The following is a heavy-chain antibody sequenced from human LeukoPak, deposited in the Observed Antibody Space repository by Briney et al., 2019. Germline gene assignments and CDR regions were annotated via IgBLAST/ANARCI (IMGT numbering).Heavy chain of an antibody. CDR3: ASTRRDGYNYWAY. CDR1: GFTFSSYW. J-gene: IGHJ4*02. D-gene: IGHD5-24*01. V-gene: IGHV3-74*01. CDR2: INTDGSST. Sequence: GGSLRHSCAASGFTFSSYWMHWVRQAPGKGLVWVSRINTDGSSTNYADSVKGRFTISGDNAKNTLYLQMNSLRAEDTAVYYCASTRRDGYNYWAYWGQGTLVTVSS.